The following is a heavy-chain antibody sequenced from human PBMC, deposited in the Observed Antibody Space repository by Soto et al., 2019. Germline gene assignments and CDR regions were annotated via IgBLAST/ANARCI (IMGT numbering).Heavy chain of an antibody. CDR2: ISGSGGST. CDR1: GFTFSSYA. V-gene: IGHV3-23*01. Sequence: PGGSLRLSCAASGFTFSSYAMSWVRQAPGKGLEWVSAISGSGGSTYYADSVKGRFTISRDNSKNTLYLQMNSLRAEDTAVYYCAKDLPTLIVLMVYATVWGQGTLVTVSS. J-gene: IGHJ4*02. D-gene: IGHD2-8*01. CDR3: AKDLPTLIVLMVYATV.